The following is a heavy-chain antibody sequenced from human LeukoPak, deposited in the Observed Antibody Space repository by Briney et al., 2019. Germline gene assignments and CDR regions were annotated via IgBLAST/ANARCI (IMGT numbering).Heavy chain of an antibody. V-gene: IGHV7-4-1*02. CDR3: ARGRGSSARLGYFYYYIDV. CDR2: INTNTGNP. Sequence: ASVKVSCTTSGYSFTDYDIHWVRQAPGQGLDWMGWINTNTGNPTYAQGFTGRSVFSLETSVSTSYLQITSLKAEDTAVYYCARGRGSSARLGYFYYYIDVWGQGTTVTVSS. J-gene: IGHJ6*02. D-gene: IGHD1-26*01. CDR1: GYSFTDYD.